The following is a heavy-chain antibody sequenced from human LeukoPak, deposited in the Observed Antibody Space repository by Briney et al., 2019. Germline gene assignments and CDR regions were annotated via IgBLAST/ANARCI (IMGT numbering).Heavy chain of an antibody. D-gene: IGHD2-21*01. Sequence: SETLSLTCTVSGGSTSSYYWSWIRQPPGKGLEWIGYIYISGSTNYNTSLKSRVTISGDTSKNQFSLKLSSVTAADTAVYYCARGISISWFDPWGQGTLVTVSS. CDR1: GGSTSSYY. CDR3: ARGISISWFDP. CDR2: IYISGST. J-gene: IGHJ5*02. V-gene: IGHV4-4*09.